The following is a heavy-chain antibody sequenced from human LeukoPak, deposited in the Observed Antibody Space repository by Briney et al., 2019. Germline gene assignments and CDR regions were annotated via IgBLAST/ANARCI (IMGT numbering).Heavy chain of an antibody. J-gene: IGHJ4*02. V-gene: IGHV1-24*01. D-gene: IGHD3-10*01. CDR3: ATTITMVRGVIGNFDY. CDR1: GYTLTELS. CDR2: FDPEDGET. Sequence: GASVKVSCKVSGYTLTELSMHWVRQAPGKGLEWMGGFDPEDGETIYAQKFQGRVTMTEDTSTDTAYMELSSLRSEDTAVYYCATTITMVRGVIGNFDYWGQGTLVTVSS.